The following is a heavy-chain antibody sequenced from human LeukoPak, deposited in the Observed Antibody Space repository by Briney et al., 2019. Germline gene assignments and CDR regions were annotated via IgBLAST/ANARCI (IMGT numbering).Heavy chain of an antibody. CDR2: ITSSGTAV. V-gene: IGHV3-21*01. D-gene: IGHD2-2*01. CDR1: GFSFSSYS. J-gene: IGHJ4*02. Sequence: GGSLRLSCAASGFSFSSYSMNWVRQAPGKGLEWVSSITSSGTAVYYADSVEGRFTISRDNAKSSLYLQMNSLRAEDTAVYYCARDSPHEVVLPAASPPFGYWGQGTLVTVSS. CDR3: ARDSPHEVVLPAASPPFGY.